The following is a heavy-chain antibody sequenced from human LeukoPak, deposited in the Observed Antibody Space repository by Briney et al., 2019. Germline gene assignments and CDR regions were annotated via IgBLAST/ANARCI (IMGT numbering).Heavy chain of an antibody. CDR1: GYTFTGYY. D-gene: IGHD6-19*01. Sequence: ASVKVSCKASGYTFTGYYMHWVRQAPGQGLEWMGWINPNSGGTNYAQKFQGRVTMTRDTSISTAYMELSSLRSDDTAVYYCARVPGSGWPYYFDYWGQGTLVTVSS. J-gene: IGHJ4*02. CDR3: ARVPGSGWPYYFDY. V-gene: IGHV1-2*02. CDR2: INPNSGGT.